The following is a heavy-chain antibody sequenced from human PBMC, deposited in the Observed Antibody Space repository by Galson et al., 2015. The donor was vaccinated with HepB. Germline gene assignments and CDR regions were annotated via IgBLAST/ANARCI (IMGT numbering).Heavy chain of an antibody. CDR1: GFTFSSYA. J-gene: IGHJ6*02. D-gene: IGHD5-24*01. Sequence: SLRLSCAASGFTFSSYAMSWVRQAPGKGLEWVSAVSGSGGSTYYADSVKGRFTISRDNSKNTLYLQMNSLRAEDTAVYYCAEEGDGYRWGSDYYYYGMDVWGQGTTVTVSS. CDR2: VSGSGGST. V-gene: IGHV3-23*01. CDR3: AEEGDGYRWGSDYYYYGMDV.